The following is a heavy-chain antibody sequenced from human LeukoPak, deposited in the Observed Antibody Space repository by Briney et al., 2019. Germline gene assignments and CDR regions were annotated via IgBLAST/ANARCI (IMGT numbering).Heavy chain of an antibody. Sequence: GGPLRLSCAASGFTFSSYAMHWVRQAPGKGLEWVAVISYDGSNKYYADSVKGRFTISRDNSKNTLYLQMNSLRAEDTAVYYCARERGKGYCSSTSCIEGAFDIWGQGTMVTVSS. CDR3: ARERGKGYCSSTSCIEGAFDI. CDR1: GFTFSSYA. V-gene: IGHV3-30-3*01. D-gene: IGHD2-2*01. CDR2: ISYDGSNK. J-gene: IGHJ3*02.